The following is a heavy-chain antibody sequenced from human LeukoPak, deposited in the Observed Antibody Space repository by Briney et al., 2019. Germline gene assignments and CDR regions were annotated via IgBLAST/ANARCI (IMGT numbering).Heavy chain of an antibody. CDR2: LSWHSGSI. V-gene: IGHV3-9*01. CDR1: GFKFA. Sequence: PGGSLRLSCVASGFKFAMHWVRQAPGKPREWVSGLSWHSGSIGYADTVKGRIIISRDNAKNSLYLEMNSLRPEDSAVYYCAKETKVGENLDYFDYWGRGTLVTVSS. J-gene: IGHJ4*02. D-gene: IGHD1-26*01. CDR3: AKETKVGENLDYFDY.